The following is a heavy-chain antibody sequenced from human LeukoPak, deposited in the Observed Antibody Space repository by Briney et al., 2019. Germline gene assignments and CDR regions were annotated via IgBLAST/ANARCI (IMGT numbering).Heavy chain of an antibody. V-gene: IGHV3-33*01. Sequence: GSLRLSYAASGFTFSSYGMHWVRQAPGKGLEWVAVIWYDGSNKYYADSVKGRFTISRDNSKNTLYLQMNSLRAEDTAVYYCARVRDSSGYYSTLLDYWGQGTLVTVSS. CDR2: IWYDGSNK. CDR3: ARVRDSSGYYSTLLDY. CDR1: GFTFSSYG. D-gene: IGHD3-22*01. J-gene: IGHJ4*02.